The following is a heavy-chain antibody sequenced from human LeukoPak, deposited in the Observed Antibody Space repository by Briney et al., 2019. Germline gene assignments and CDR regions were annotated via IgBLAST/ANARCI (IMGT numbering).Heavy chain of an antibody. CDR3: AKVNEEWLVLGAFDI. J-gene: IGHJ3*02. Sequence: PGGSLRLSCAASGFTFSSYAMSWVRQAPGKGLEWVSAISGSGGSTYYADSVKGRFTISRDNSKNTPYLQMNSLRAEDTAVYYCAKVNEEWLVLGAFDIWGQGTMVTVSS. CDR1: GFTFSSYA. D-gene: IGHD6-19*01. V-gene: IGHV3-23*01. CDR2: ISGSGGST.